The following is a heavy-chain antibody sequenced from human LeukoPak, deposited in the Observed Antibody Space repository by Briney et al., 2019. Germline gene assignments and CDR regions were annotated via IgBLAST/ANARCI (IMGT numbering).Heavy chain of an antibody. D-gene: IGHD3-16*01. Sequence: GASVRVSCKASGYTFTGYNMHWVRQAPGQGLEWMGWVNPNSGGTNYAQKFQGRVTMTRDTSISTAYMELSRLRSDDTAVYYCARDRERYDEYVYFDYWGQGTLVTVSS. V-gene: IGHV1-2*02. CDR2: VNPNSGGT. J-gene: IGHJ4*02. CDR1: GYTFTGYN. CDR3: ARDRERYDEYVYFDY.